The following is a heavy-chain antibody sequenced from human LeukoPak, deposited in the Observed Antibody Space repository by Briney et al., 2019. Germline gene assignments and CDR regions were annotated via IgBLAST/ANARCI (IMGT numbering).Heavy chain of an antibody. V-gene: IGHV3-21*01. CDR3: ARSGTGTTYYYYVDV. Sequence: GGSLRLSCAASGFTFSSYSMNWVRQAPGKGLEWVSSISSSSSYIYYADSVKGRFTISRDNAKNSLYLQMNSLRAEDTAVYYCARSGTGTTYYYYVDVWGKGTTVTVSS. J-gene: IGHJ6*03. CDR2: ISSSSSYI. CDR1: GFTFSSYS. D-gene: IGHD1-7*01.